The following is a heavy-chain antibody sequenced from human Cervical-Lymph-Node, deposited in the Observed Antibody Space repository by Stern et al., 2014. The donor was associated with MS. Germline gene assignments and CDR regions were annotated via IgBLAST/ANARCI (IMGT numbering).Heavy chain of an antibody. J-gene: IGHJ4*02. CDR3: ARKTTAKN. V-gene: IGHV3-7*01. D-gene: IGHD4-17*01. Sequence: EVQLVESGGGLVQPGGSLRLSCAGSGFTFSHYWMTWVRQAPGKGLEWVASINKDGSEKYYVDSRKGRFTISRDNAKNSLYLQMTSLRADDTAVYYCARKTTAKNWGQGTLVTVSP. CDR1: GFTFSHYW. CDR2: INKDGSEK.